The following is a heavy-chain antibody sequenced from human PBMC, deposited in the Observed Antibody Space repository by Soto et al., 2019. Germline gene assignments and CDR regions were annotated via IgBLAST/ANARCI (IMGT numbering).Heavy chain of an antibody. CDR2: IWYDGSNK. Sequence: GGSLRLSCAASGFTFSSYGMHWVRQAPGKGLEWVAVIWYDGSNKYYADSVKGRFTISRDNSKNTLYLQMNSLRAEDTAVYYCARSLNLDYYDSSGPSEKGYYYYGMDVWGQGTTVTVSS. J-gene: IGHJ6*02. CDR3: ARSLNLDYYDSSGPSEKGYYYYGMDV. D-gene: IGHD3-22*01. CDR1: GFTFSSYG. V-gene: IGHV3-33*01.